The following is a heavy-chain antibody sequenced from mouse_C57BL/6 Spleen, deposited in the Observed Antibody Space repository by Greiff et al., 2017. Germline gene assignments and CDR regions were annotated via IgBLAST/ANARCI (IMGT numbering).Heavy chain of an antibody. Sequence: QVHVKQPGAELVKPGASVKLSCKASGYTFTSYWMQWVKQRPGQGLEWIGEIDPSDSYTNYNQKFKGKATLTVDTSSSTAYMQLSSLTSEDSAVYYCARRGIITTVVPPFDYWGQGTTLTVSS. J-gene: IGHJ2*01. D-gene: IGHD1-1*01. CDR3: ARRGIITTVVPPFDY. CDR2: IDPSDSYT. V-gene: IGHV1-50*01. CDR1: GYTFTSYW.